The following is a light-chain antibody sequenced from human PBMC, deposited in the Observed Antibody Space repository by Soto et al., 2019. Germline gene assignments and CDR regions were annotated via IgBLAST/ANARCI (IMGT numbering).Light chain of an antibody. V-gene: IGKV3-11*01. Sequence: SLSPGTLSLSTKERATLSCRASQNIGSLLGWYQQKHGRAHRLLISDVSNRATGIPARFSEIGSGTDLTINISSLESEDGEVDYCHEQGDSPITSSQGARLEIK. CDR2: DVS. J-gene: IGKJ5*01. CDR1: QNIGSL. CDR3: HEQGDSPIT.